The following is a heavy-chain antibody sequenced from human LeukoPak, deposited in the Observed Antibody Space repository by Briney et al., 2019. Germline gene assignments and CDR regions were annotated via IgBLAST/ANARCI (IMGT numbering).Heavy chain of an antibody. CDR2: IYYRGST. D-gene: IGHD1-26*01. CDR3: ATAASYFDP. J-gene: IGHJ5*02. Sequence: SETLSLTCTVSDGSISSSSYYWGWIRQPPGKGLEWIGSIYYRGSTYYNPSLKSRVTISVDTTKNLFSLKLSSVTAADTAVYYCATAASYFDPWGQGTLVTVSS. V-gene: IGHV4-39*07. CDR1: DGSISSSSYY.